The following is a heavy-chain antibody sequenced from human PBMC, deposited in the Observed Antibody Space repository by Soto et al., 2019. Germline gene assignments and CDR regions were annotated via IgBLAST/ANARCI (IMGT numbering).Heavy chain of an antibody. CDR2: ISGSGGST. Sequence: GGSLRLSCAASGFTFSSYAMSWVRQAPGKGLEWVSAISGSGGSTYYADSVKGRFTISRDNSKNTLYLQMNSLRAEDTAVYYCAPPMITFGGVIVGYFDYWGQGTLVTVSS. J-gene: IGHJ4*02. V-gene: IGHV3-23*01. CDR3: APPMITFGGVIVGYFDY. CDR1: GFTFSSYA. D-gene: IGHD3-16*02.